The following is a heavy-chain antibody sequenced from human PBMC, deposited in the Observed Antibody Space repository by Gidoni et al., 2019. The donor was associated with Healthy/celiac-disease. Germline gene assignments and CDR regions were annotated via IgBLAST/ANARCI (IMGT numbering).Heavy chain of an antibody. D-gene: IGHD3-16*02. J-gene: IGHJ4*02. CDR1: GGSISSYY. CDR3: ARLAVWGSYRYDY. V-gene: IGHV4-59*08. CDR2: IYYSVST. Sequence: QVQLQESGPGLVKPSETLSLTCTVSGGSISSYYWSWIRQPPGNGLEWIGYIYYSVSTNYNPSLKSRVTISVDTSKNQFSLKLSSVTAADTAVYYCARLAVWGSYRYDYWGQGTLVTVSS.